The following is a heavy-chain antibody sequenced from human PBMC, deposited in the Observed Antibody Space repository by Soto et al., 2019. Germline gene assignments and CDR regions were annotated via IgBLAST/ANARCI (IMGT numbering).Heavy chain of an antibody. Sequence: EVQLFESGGGLVEPGESLRLSCAASGFIFKDFAMSWVRQAPGKGLEWVSTITTSDDITYSADSVRGRFTISRDNSANSLFLQRSSLRGDDTATYYCTKGDSSGYFDPSAGYSTPDQWGQGTLVTVSS. V-gene: IGHV3-23*01. CDR2: ITTSDDIT. CDR3: TKGDSSGYFDPSAGYSTPDQ. CDR1: GFIFKDFA. D-gene: IGHD2-15*01. J-gene: IGHJ5*02.